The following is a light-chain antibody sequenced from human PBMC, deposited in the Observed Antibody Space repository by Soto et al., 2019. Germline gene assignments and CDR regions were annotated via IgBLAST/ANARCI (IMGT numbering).Light chain of an antibody. J-gene: IGLJ2*01. CDR2: RNN. Sequence: QAVVTQPPSASGTPGQRVTISCSGSSSNIGSNYVYWYQQLPGTAPKLLIYRNNQRPSGVPDRFSGSKSGTSASLAISGLRSEDEADYYCAAWDDSLSVLVFGGGTKLTV. V-gene: IGLV1-47*01. CDR1: SSNIGSNY. CDR3: AAWDDSLSVLV.